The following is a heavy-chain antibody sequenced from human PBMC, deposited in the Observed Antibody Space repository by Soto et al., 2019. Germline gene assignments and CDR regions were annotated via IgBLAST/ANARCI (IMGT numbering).Heavy chain of an antibody. CDR1: GFTFSSYA. CDR2: ISYDGSNK. J-gene: IGHJ3*02. CDR3: ASGSIAVAFDI. V-gene: IGHV3-30-3*01. D-gene: IGHD6-6*01. Sequence: SGGSLRLSCAASGFTFSSYAMHWVRQAPGKGLEWVAVISYDGSNKYYADSVKGRFTISRDNSKNTLYLQMNSLRAEDTAVYYCASGSIAVAFDIWGQGTMVTVSS.